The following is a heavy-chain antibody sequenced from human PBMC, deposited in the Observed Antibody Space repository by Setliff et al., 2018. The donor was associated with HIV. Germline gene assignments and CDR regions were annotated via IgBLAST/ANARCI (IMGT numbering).Heavy chain of an antibody. D-gene: IGHD3-22*01. Sequence: GGSLRLSCAASGFTFSSYGMHWVRQAPGKGLEWVAVIWYDGSNKYYEDSVKGRFTISRDNAKNTLYLKMNSLRAEDTAVYYCARVYDSSGYSLSIPGYWGQGTLVTVSS. V-gene: IGHV3-33*01. CDR1: GFTFSSYG. J-gene: IGHJ4*01. CDR2: IWYDGSNK. CDR3: ARVYDSSGYSLSIPGY.